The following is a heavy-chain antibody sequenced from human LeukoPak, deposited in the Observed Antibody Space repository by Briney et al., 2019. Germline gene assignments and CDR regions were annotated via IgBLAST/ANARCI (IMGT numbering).Heavy chain of an antibody. Sequence: ASVKVSCKASGYTFTSYDINWVRQATGQGLEWMGWMNPNSGNTGYAQKFQGRVTMTRNTSISTAYMELSSLRSEDTAVYYCARVGFLDRSFDYWGQGTLVTVPS. D-gene: IGHD3/OR15-3a*01. J-gene: IGHJ4*02. CDR2: MNPNSGNT. CDR3: ARVGFLDRSFDY. V-gene: IGHV1-8*01. CDR1: GYTFTSYD.